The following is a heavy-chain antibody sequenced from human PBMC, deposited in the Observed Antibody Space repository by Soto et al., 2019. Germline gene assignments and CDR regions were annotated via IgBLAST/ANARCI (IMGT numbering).Heavy chain of an antibody. CDR1: GFSLNSRGVG. Sequence: SGPTLVNPTQALTLTCTFSGFSLNSRGVGVGWIRQPPGRALEWLALIYWDGDKRYSPSLRSRVTITKDTSENQVVLTMTNMGPVDTATYYCARRSIVELSSVVRPSNWFDPCCQAILVTVSS. CDR2: IYWDGDK. CDR3: ARRSIVELSSVVRPSNWFDP. V-gene: IGHV2-5*02. J-gene: IGHJ5*02. D-gene: IGHD1-7*01.